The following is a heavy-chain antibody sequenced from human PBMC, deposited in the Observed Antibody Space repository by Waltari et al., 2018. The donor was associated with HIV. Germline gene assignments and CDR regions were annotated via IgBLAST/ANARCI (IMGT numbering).Heavy chain of an antibody. CDR1: GFTFIDYY. CDR2: INPKNGGT. J-gene: IGHJ4*02. CDR3: ASGEGGGWYSLGY. V-gene: IGHV1-2*02. D-gene: IGHD6-19*01. Sequence: QVQLVQSGAEETRPGDSVQVSCKATGFTFIDYYIHWVRQAPGQGREWMGWINPKNGGTNYAQKFQGRVTMTRDTSISTAYMELNRLTSDDTAVYYCASGEGGGWYSLGYWGQGTLVTVSS.